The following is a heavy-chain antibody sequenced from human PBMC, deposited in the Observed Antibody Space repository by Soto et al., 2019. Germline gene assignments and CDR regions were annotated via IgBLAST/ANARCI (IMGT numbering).Heavy chain of an antibody. J-gene: IGHJ4*02. Sequence: GGSLRLSCSASGFTFSSYAMHWVRQAPGKGLEYVSAISSNGGSTYYADSVKGRFTISRDNSKNTLYLQMSSLRAEDTAVYYCVKDRRVNYGSGSYYIYWGQGTLVTVSS. CDR3: VKDRRVNYGSGSYYIY. CDR1: GFTFSSYA. CDR2: ISSNGGST. V-gene: IGHV3-64D*08. D-gene: IGHD3-10*01.